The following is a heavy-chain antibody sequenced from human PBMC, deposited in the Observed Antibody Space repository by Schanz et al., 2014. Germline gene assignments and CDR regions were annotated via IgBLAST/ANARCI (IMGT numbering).Heavy chain of an antibody. V-gene: IGHV3-23*01. CDR1: GFTFTNYA. J-gene: IGHJ3*02. D-gene: IGHD3-10*01. CDR2: VSRSTPDI. CDR3: AKGRFGELSAFDI. Sequence: EVHLLDSGGGLVQPGGSLRLSCAASGFTFTNYAMSWVRQAPGKGLEWVSYVSRSTPDIYYADSVKGRFTISRDNSKNTLYLQMNSLRPEDTAVYYCAKGRFGELSAFDIWGQGTMVTVSS.